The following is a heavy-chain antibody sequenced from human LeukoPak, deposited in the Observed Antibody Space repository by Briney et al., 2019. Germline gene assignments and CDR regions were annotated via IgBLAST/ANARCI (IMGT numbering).Heavy chain of an antibody. V-gene: IGHV4-39*07. CDR2: ISYSGNT. CDR3: ARGDSGSYYH. D-gene: IGHD1-26*01. CDR1: GGSISSNSYY. Sequence: PSETLSLTCAVSGGSISSNSYYWGWIRQPPGKGLEWIGSISYSGNTYYSPSLKSRVTISVDTSKNQFSLKLSSVTAADTAVHSCARGDSGSYYHWGQGTLVTVSS. J-gene: IGHJ5*02.